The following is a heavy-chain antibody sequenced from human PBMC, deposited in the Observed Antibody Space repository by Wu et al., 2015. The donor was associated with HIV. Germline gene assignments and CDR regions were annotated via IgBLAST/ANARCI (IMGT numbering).Heavy chain of an antibody. D-gene: IGHD2-2*02. Sequence: QVQLVQSGAEVKKPGSSVKVSCKASGGTFSSYAISWVRQAPGQGLEWMGGIIPIFGTANYAQKFQGRVTITADESTSTAYMELSSLRSEDTAVYYCARGRCSSTSCYSGGSDYYYYMDVWGKGTTVTVSS. CDR2: IIPIFGTA. J-gene: IGHJ6*03. CDR3: ARGRCSSTSCYSGGSDYYYYMDV. V-gene: IGHV1-69*13. CDR1: GGTFSSYA.